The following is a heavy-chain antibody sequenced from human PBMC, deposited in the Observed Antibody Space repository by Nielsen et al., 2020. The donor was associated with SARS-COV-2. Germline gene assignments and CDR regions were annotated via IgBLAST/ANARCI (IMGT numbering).Heavy chain of an antibody. D-gene: IGHD2-21*01. Sequence: SLNVSCKASGYTFTSYGISWVRQAPGQGLEWMGWISPYNGNTNYAQKLQGRVTMTTDTSTSPAYMELRSLRSDDTAVYYCARDSGGAPKHDYWGQGTLVTVSS. CDR3: ARDSGGAPKHDY. V-gene: IGHV1-18*04. CDR2: ISPYNGNT. CDR1: GYTFTSYG. J-gene: IGHJ4*02.